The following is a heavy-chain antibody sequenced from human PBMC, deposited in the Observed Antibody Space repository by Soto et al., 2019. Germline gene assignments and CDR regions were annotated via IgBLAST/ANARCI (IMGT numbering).Heavy chain of an antibody. D-gene: IGHD6-19*01. CDR3: AKDDALAAPSTLES. CDR2: ISGSGRTT. V-gene: IGHV3-23*01. J-gene: IGHJ5*02. CDR1: GFTFNNYA. Sequence: EAQLLESGGGLVQPGGSLRLSCAASGFTFNNYAMSWVRRTPGKGLEWVSGISGSGRTTYYADSVKGRFTISRDTSRNTVYLQMNSLRGEDTAVYYCAKDDALAAPSTLESWGRGTLVTVSS.